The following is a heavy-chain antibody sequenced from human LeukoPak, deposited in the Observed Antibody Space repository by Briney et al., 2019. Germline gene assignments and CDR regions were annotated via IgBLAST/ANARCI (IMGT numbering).Heavy chain of an antibody. J-gene: IGHJ6*02. D-gene: IGHD3-3*02. Sequence: GGSLRLSCAASGFTFDDYAMHWVRQAPGKGLEWVSLISGDGGSTYYADSVKGRFTISRDNAENSLYLQMNSLRPEDTAVYYCARHFSTYSYGLDVWGQGTTVTVSS. CDR3: ARHFSTYSYGLDV. CDR2: ISGDGGST. V-gene: IGHV3-43*02. CDR1: GFTFDDYA.